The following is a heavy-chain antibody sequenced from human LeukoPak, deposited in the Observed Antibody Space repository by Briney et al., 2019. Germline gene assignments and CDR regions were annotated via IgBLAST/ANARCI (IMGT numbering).Heavy chain of an antibody. J-gene: IGHJ4*02. CDR2: ISTSGGTK. D-gene: IGHD4/OR15-4a*01. CDR1: GFTFSSFE. V-gene: IGHV3-48*01. Sequence: GGSLRLSCAASGFTFSSFEMNWVRQAPGRGLEWLSHISTSGGTKYYADSVKGRFTISRDNSKNTLYLQMNSLRAEDTAVYYCARRAGAYSHPYDYWGQGTLVTVSS. CDR3: ARRAGAYSHPYDY.